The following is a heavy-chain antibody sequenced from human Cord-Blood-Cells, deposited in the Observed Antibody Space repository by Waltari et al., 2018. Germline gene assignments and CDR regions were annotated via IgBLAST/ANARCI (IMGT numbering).Heavy chain of an antibody. CDR1: GFTFCSSW. D-gene: IGHD2-21*02. CDR2: IKQDGSEK. Sequence: VYMGESGGDLGQPGGPPRLSCAASGFTFCSSWMSWGRQAPGKGLEWVANIKQDGSEKYYVDSVKGRFTISRDNAKNSLYLQMNSLRAEDTAVYYCARVPRLHDAFDIWGQGTMVTVSS. J-gene: IGHJ3*02. CDR3: ARVPRLHDAFDI. V-gene: IGHV3-7*01.